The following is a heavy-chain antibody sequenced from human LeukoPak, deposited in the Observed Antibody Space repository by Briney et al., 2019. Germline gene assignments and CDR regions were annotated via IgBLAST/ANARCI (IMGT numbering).Heavy chain of an antibody. Sequence: SVKVSCKASGGTFSSYAISWVRQAPGQGLEWMGRIIPILGIANYAQKFQGRVTITADKSTSTAYMELSSLRSEDTAVYYCASSQDTAMATMDYWGQGTLITVSS. CDR3: ASSQDTAMATMDY. J-gene: IGHJ4*02. D-gene: IGHD5-18*01. CDR1: GGTFSSYA. CDR2: IIPILGIA. V-gene: IGHV1-69*04.